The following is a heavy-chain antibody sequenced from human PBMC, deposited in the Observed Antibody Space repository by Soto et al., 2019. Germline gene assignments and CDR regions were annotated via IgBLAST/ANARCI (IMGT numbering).Heavy chain of an antibody. V-gene: IGHV4-31*03. Sequence: QVQLQESGPGLVKPSQTLSLTYTVSGGSISSGGYYWSWIRQHPGKGLEWIGYIYYSGSTYYNPSLKSRVTISVDTSKNQFSLKLSSVTAADTAVYYCARERDGYSYWYFDLWGRGTLVTVSS. D-gene: IGHD4-4*01. CDR2: IYYSGST. CDR1: GGSISSGGYY. CDR3: ARERDGYSYWYFDL. J-gene: IGHJ2*01.